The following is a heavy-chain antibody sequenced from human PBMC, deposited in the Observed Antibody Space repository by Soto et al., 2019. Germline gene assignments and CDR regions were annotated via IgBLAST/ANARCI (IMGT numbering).Heavy chain of an antibody. Sequence: SMSWVRQAPGKGLEWVANINQDGTETYYVDSVKGRFTISRDNAKNSLYLQMNSLRAEDTAVYYCARSVAVAGDYWGQGTLVTVSS. V-gene: IGHV3-7*01. CDR2: INQDGTET. CDR1: S. CDR3: ARSVAVAGDY. D-gene: IGHD6-19*01. J-gene: IGHJ4*02.